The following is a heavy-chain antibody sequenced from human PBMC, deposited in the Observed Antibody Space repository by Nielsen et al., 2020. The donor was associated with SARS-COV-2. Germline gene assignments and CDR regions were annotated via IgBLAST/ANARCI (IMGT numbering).Heavy chain of an antibody. CDR3: ARADEGDYYGMDV. J-gene: IGHJ6*02. CDR2: IYYSGST. CDR1: GGSISSGDYY. Sequence: SETLSLTCTVSGGSISSGDYYWSWIRQPPGKGLEWIGYIYYSGSTYYNPSLKSRVTISVDTSKNQFSLKLSSVTAADTAVYYCARADEGDYYGMDVWGQGTTVTVSS. V-gene: IGHV4-30-4*01.